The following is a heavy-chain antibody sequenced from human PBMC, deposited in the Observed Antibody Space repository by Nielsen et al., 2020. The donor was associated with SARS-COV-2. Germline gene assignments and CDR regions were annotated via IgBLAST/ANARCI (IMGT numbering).Heavy chain of an antibody. CDR1: GGSISSGGYY. Sequence: SETLSLTCTVSGGSISSGGYYWSWIRQHPGKGLEWIGYIYYSGSPYYNRSLKSRVSISVDTSKNQFSLKLSSVTAADTAVYYCARGRDTAMAGSVCGDVWGQGTTVTVSS. J-gene: IGHJ6*02. CDR3: ARGRDTAMAGSVCGDV. CDR2: IYYSGSP. D-gene: IGHD5-18*01. V-gene: IGHV4-31*03.